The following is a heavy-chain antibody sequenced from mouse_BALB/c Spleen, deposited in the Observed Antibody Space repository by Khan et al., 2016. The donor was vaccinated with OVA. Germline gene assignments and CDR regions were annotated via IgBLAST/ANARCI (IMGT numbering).Heavy chain of an antibody. J-gene: IGHJ2*01. CDR1: GYTFTTYW. CDR2: INPTTGYT. Sequence: VELVESGTELAKPGASVKMSCKASGYTFTTYWMHWVKQRPGQGLEWIGYINPTTGYTNYNQKFKDKATLSADKSSSTAYLQLSSLTSEDSAVYYCERDRFDYWGQGTTLTVSS. V-gene: IGHV1-7*01. CDR3: ERDRFDY.